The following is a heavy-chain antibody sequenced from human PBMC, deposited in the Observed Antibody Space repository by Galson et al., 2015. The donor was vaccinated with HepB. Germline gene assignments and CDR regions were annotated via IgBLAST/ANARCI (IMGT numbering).Heavy chain of an antibody. CDR3: AKDPTYYYDSRCYYSGYFDY. CDR1: GFTFRSYA. J-gene: IGHJ4*02. D-gene: IGHD3-22*01. CDR2: IDGSGGST. V-gene: IGHV3-23*01. Sequence: SLRLSCAASGFTFRSYAMSWVRQAPGKGLEWVSGIDGSGGSTYYADSVKGRFSISRDNSMTTLYLQMNSLRAEDTAVYYCAKDPTYYYDSRCYYSGYFDYWGQGTLVTVSS.